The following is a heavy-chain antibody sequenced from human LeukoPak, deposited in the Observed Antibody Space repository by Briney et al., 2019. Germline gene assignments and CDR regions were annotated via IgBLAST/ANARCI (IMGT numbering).Heavy chain of an antibody. CDR3: ARDGAVAGTAYYFDY. V-gene: IGHV1-46*01. CDR1: GYTFTSYY. J-gene: IGHJ4*02. CDR2: INPSGGST. Sequence: ASVKVSCEASGYTFTSYYMHWVRQAPGQGLEWMGIINPSGGSTSYAQKFQGRVTMTRDMSTSTVYMELSSLRSEDTAVYYCARDGAVAGTAYYFDYWGQGTLVTVSS. D-gene: IGHD6-19*01.